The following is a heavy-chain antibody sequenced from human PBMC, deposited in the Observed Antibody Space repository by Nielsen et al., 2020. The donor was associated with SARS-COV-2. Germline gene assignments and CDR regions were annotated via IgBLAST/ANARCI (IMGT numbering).Heavy chain of an antibody. Sequence: WIRQPPGKGLEWVAVISYDGSNKYYADSVKGRFTISRDNAKNSLYLQMNSLRAEDTAVYYCARDPVDTAMVTFFDYWGQGTLVTVSS. D-gene: IGHD5-18*01. J-gene: IGHJ4*02. CDR2: ISYDGSNK. V-gene: IGHV3-30*04. CDR3: ARDPVDTAMVTFFDY.